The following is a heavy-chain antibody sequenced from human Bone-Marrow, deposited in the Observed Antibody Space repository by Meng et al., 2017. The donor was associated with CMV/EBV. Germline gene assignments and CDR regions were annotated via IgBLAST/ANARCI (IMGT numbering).Heavy chain of an antibody. CDR1: GGSISSSSYY. Sequence: SETLSLTCTVSGGSISSSSYYWGWIRQPPGKGLEWIGSIYYSGSTYYNPSLKSRVTISVDTSKNQFFLKVSSVTAADTAIYYCARATGSFGDYAYWGQGILVTVSS. J-gene: IGHJ4*02. D-gene: IGHD4-17*01. V-gene: IGHV4-39*01. CDR2: IYYSGST. CDR3: ARATGSFGDYAY.